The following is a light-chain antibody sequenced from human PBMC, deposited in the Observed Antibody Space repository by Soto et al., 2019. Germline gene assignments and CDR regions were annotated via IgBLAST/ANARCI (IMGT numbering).Light chain of an antibody. V-gene: IGLV2-14*01. CDR1: SSDVGGHHY. J-gene: IGLJ3*02. CDR2: DVS. CDR3: SSCSSSSTVL. Sequence: QSALTQPASVSGSPGQSITISCTGTSSDVGGHHYVSWYQQHPGKAPKLMIYDVSSRPSGVSNRFSGSKSGSTASLTISGLQADDEAVYYCSSCSSSSTVLFGGGTKLTVL.